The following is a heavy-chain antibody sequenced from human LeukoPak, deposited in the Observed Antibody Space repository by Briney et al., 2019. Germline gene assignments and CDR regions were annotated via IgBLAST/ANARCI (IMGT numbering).Heavy chain of an antibody. CDR2: ISAYNGNT. J-gene: IGHJ5*02. V-gene: IGHV1-18*01. D-gene: IGHD6-6*01. CDR3: ARVAYYSSSSGSGWFDP. Sequence: ASVKVSCKASGYTFTSYGISWVRQAPGQGLEWMGWISAYNGNTNYAQKLQGRVTMTTDTSTSTAYMELRSLRSDDTAVYYCARVAYYSSSSGSGWFDPWGQGTLVTVSS. CDR1: GYTFTSYG.